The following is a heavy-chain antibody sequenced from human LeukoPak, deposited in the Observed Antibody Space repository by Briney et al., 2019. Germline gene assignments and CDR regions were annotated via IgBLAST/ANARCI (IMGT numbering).Heavy chain of an antibody. J-gene: IGHJ5*02. CDR1: GGSISSYY. CDR2: IHSSGYT. Sequence: SETLSLTCTVSGGSISSYYWSWIRQPPGQGLEWITYIHSSGYTNYNPSLKSRVTISVDTSKNQFSLKVTSVTAADTAVYYCVKRQGPNSGSYDYFDPWGQGTLVTV. V-gene: IGHV4-4*09. CDR3: VKRQGPNSGSYDYFDP. D-gene: IGHD1-26*01.